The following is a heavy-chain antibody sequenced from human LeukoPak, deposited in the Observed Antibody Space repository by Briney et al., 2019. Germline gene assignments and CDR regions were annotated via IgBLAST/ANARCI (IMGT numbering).Heavy chain of an antibody. CDR3: ARAPYSSGSYYFDY. D-gene: IGHD6-19*01. J-gene: IGHJ4*02. CDR2: ISSSSSYI. Sequence: GGSLPLSCAASGFTFSSYSMNWVRQAPGKGLEWVSSISSSSSYIYYADSVKGRFTISRDNAKNSLYLQMNSLRAEDTAVYYCARAPYSSGSYYFDYWGQGTVVPVFS. V-gene: IGHV3-21*01. CDR1: GFTFSSYS.